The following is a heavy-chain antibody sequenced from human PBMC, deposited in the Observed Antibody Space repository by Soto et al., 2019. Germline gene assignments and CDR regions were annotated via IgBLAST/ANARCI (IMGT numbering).Heavy chain of an antibody. Sequence: PGVSLRLSCAASGFIFSSYDMHWVRQAPGKGLEYVSAISSNGGSTYYANSVKGRFTISRDNSKNTLYLQMGSLRAEDMAVYYRARAPVGVYDYWGQGTLVTVS. CDR3: ARAPVGVYDY. V-gene: IGHV3-64*01. CDR2: ISSNGGST. J-gene: IGHJ4*02. CDR1: GFIFSSYD. D-gene: IGHD1-26*01.